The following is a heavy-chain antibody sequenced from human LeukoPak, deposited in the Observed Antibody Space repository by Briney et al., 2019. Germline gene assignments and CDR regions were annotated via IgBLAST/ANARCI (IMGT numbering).Heavy chain of an antibody. J-gene: IGHJ4*02. V-gene: IGHV3-23*01. CDR1: GFTFSRNG. Sequence: GGSLRLSCAASGFTFSRNGMAWVRQTPGKGLEWVAATSSSDAGTYHADSVRGRFTISRDNSKNTLYLQMNSLRAEDAAVYFCAKAPVTSCRGAYCYPFDSWGQGTLVTVSS. CDR3: AKAPVTSCRGAYCYPFDS. D-gene: IGHD2-21*01. CDR2: TSSSDAGT.